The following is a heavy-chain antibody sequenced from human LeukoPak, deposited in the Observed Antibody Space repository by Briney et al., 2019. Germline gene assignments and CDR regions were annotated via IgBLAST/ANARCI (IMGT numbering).Heavy chain of an antibody. D-gene: IGHD3-10*01. CDR3: ARVGFVRGVTDYFDY. CDR2: IYYSGST. V-gene: IGHV4-39*01. CDR1: GGPITTSSYY. J-gene: IGHJ4*02. Sequence: PSETLSLTCTVSGGPITTSSYYWGWIRQPPGKGLEWIGSIYYSGSTYFNPSLKSRVTISVDTSKSQFSLKLSSVTAADTAVYYCARVGFVRGVTDYFDYWGQGTLVTVSS.